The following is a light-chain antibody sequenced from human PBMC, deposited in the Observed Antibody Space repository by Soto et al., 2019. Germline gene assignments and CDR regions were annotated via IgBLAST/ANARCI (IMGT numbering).Light chain of an antibody. V-gene: IGKV3-20*01. Sequence: EVVLTQSPGTVSLSPGDRATLSCRASQSVTSNLIAWYQQTPGQAPRLLIYAASSRATGIPDRFSGSGSGTDFTLSISRLEPEDFAVYYCQRYGSTIAWAFGQGTKVEFK. CDR1: QSVTSNL. J-gene: IGKJ1*01. CDR2: AAS. CDR3: QRYGSTIAWA.